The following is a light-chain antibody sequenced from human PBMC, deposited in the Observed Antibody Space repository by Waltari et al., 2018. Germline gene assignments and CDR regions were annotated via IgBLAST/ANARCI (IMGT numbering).Light chain of an antibody. CDR3: CSYAGSSTLV. V-gene: IGLV2-23*02. Sequence: QSALTQPAPVSGSPGQSITISCTGTSSDVGGSNYVSLYQQHPGKAPKLMIYDVSKRPSGVSNRFSGSKSGNTASLTISGLQAEDEADYYCCSYAGSSTLVFGGGTKLTVL. CDR2: DVS. CDR1: SSDVGGSNY. J-gene: IGLJ2*01.